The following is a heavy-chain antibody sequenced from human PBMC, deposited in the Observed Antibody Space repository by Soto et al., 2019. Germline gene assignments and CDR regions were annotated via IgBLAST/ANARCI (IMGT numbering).Heavy chain of an antibody. V-gene: IGHV4-61*08. CDR2: IYYSGRT. CDR3: ARVNSSSWYGMDV. CDR1: GGSVSSGDYY. J-gene: IGHJ6*02. Sequence: PSETLSLTCTVSGGSVSSGDYYWSWIRQPPGKGLEWIGYIYYSGRTNYNPSLKSRVTISLHTSKNKFSLELTSVTAADTAMYYCARVNSSSWYGMDVWGQGTTVT. D-gene: IGHD6-13*01.